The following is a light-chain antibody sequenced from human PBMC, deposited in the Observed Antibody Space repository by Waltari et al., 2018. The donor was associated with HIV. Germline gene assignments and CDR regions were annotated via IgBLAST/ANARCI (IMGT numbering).Light chain of an antibody. Sequence: EIVLTQSPGTLSLSPGERATLSCRASQIIGNAYLAWYQHKPGQAPRLLIYGVSSRASGIPDRFSGSGSGTDFTLTISRLEPEDFALYYCQQYSSSPRTFGQGTKVEIK. CDR3: QQYSSSPRT. CDR2: GVS. CDR1: QIIGNAY. J-gene: IGKJ1*01. V-gene: IGKV3-20*01.